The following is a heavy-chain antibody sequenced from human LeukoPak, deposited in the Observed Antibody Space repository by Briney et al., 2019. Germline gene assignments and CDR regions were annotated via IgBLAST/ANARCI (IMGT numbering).Heavy chain of an antibody. CDR1: GLTFSTYG. D-gene: IGHD3-22*01. CDR3: ACNFADYYDTTGYYYSFDY. J-gene: IGHJ4*02. CDR2: IRYDGSHK. V-gene: IGHV3-30*02. Sequence: GGSLRLSCAASGLTFSTYGMHWVRQAPGKGLEWLTFIRYDGSHKYYADTVKGRFTISRDNSKNTLYLQMNTLRAADTAVYYCACNFADYYDTTGYYYSFDYWGQGTLVSVSS.